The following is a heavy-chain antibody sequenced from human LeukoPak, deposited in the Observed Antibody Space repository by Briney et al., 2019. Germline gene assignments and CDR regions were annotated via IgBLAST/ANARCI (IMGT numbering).Heavy chain of an antibody. CDR3: AKDRSITIFGVVIPPSWWFDP. D-gene: IGHD3-3*01. V-gene: IGHV3-23*01. Sequence: GGSLRLSCTASGFTFINYAMTWVRQAPGKGLEWVSGINGGGGSTYYADSMKGRFTISRDNSKNTLYLQMNSLRAEDTAVYYCAKDRSITIFGVVIPPSWWFDPWGQGTLVTVSS. CDR1: GFTFINYA. J-gene: IGHJ5*02. CDR2: INGGGGST.